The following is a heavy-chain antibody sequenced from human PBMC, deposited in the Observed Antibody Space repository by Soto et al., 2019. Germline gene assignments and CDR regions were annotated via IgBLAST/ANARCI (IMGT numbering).Heavy chain of an antibody. D-gene: IGHD4-17*01. CDR3: AKNKANGDYEGGGGHFDY. J-gene: IGHJ4*02. V-gene: IGHV3-43*01. CDR2: ISWDGGST. Sequence: EVQLVESGGVVVQPGGSLRLSCAASGFTFDDYTMHWVRQAPGKGLEWVSLISWDGGSTYYADSVKGRFTISRDNSKNSLYLQMNSPRTEDTALYYCAKNKANGDYEGGGGHFDYWGQGTLVTVSS. CDR1: GFTFDDYT.